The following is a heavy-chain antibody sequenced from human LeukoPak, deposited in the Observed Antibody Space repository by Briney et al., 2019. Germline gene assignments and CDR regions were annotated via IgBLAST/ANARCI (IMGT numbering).Heavy chain of an antibody. Sequence: PSETLSLTCAVYGGSFSGYYWSWIRQPPGKGLEWIGEINHSGSTNYNPSLKSRVTISVDTSKNQFSLKVRSVTAADTAVYYCARTSSSSYGWFDPWGQGTLVTVSS. D-gene: IGHD2-2*01. CDR3: ARTSSSSYGWFDP. CDR1: GGSFSGYY. CDR2: INHSGST. J-gene: IGHJ5*02. V-gene: IGHV4-34*01.